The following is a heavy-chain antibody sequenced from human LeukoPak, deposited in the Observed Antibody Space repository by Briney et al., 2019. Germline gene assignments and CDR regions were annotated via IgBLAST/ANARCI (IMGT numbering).Heavy chain of an antibody. Sequence: GESLKISCKGSGYSFTSYWIGWVRQMPGKGLQWMGIIYPGDSDTRYSPSFQGQVTISADKSISTAYRQWSSLKASDTAMHYCARRDYSNSIDYWGQGTLVTVSS. CDR2: IYPGDSDT. J-gene: IGHJ4*02. V-gene: IGHV5-51*01. CDR1: GYSFTSYW. D-gene: IGHD4-11*01. CDR3: ARRDYSNSIDY.